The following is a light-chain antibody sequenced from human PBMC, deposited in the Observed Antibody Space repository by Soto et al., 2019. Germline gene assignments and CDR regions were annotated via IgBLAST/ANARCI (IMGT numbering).Light chain of an antibody. CDR2: SNN. Sequence: QSVLTQPPSASGTPGQRVTISCSGSSSNIGSNYVYWYQQLPGTAPKLLIYSNNQRPSGVPHRFSGSKSGTSASPAISGRRSEDEADYYCAAWNGSLSGRWVLGTGTNVTLL. CDR3: AAWNGSLSGRWV. J-gene: IGLJ1*01. CDR1: SSNIGSNY. V-gene: IGLV1-47*02.